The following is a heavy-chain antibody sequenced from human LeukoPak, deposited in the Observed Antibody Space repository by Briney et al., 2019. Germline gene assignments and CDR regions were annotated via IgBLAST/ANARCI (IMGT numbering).Heavy chain of an antibody. CDR3: ASGHQGFRGATGPSAY. Sequence: ASVKVSCKASGYTFTSYYMHWVRQAPGQGLEWMGIINPSGGSTSYAQKFQGRVTMTRDTSTSTVYMELSSLRSEDTAVYYCASGHQGFRGATGPSAYWGQGTLVTVSS. CDR1: GYTFTSYY. J-gene: IGHJ4*02. CDR2: INPSGGST. V-gene: IGHV1-46*03. D-gene: IGHD3-10*01.